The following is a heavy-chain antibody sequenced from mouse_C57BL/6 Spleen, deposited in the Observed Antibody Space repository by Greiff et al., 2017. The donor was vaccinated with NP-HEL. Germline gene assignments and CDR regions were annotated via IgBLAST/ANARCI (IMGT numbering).Heavy chain of an antibody. Sequence: VQLQQPGAELVKPGASVKLSCKASGYTFTSYWMQWVKQRPGQGLEWIGEIDPSDSYTNYNQKFKGKATLTVDTSSSTAYMQLSSLTSEDSAVYYCARSRIYGSSYVGYWGQGTTLTVSS. V-gene: IGHV1-50*01. CDR3: ARSRIYGSSYVGY. D-gene: IGHD1-1*01. J-gene: IGHJ2*01. CDR2: IDPSDSYT. CDR1: GYTFTSYW.